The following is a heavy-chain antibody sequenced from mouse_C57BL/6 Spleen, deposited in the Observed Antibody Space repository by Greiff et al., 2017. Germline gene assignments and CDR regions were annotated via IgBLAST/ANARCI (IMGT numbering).Heavy chain of an antibody. J-gene: IGHJ4*01. D-gene: IGHD1-1*01. CDR3: ARAGFHYYGSSWDYAMDY. CDR1: GFTFSDYY. V-gene: IGHV5-16*01. Sequence: DVMLVESEGGLVQPGSSMKLSCTASGFTFSDYYMAWVRQVPEKGLEWVANINYDGSSTYYLDSLKSRFIISRDNAKNILYLQMSSLKSEDTATYYCARAGFHYYGSSWDYAMDYWGQGTSVTVSS. CDR2: INYDGSST.